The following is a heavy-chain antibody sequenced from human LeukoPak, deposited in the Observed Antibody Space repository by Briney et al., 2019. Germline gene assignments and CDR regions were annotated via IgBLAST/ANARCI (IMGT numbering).Heavy chain of an antibody. V-gene: IGHV4-39*07. CDR1: GGSISSSSYY. CDR3: VRQGVGTYDYGDEGYYMDV. Sequence: SETLSLTCTVSGGSISSSSYYWGWVRQPPGKGLEWIGSIYYSGSTYYNPSLKSRVTISVDTSKNQFSLKLSSVTAADTAVYYCVRQGVGTYDYGDEGYYMDVWGKGTTVTISS. D-gene: IGHD4-17*01. CDR2: IYYSGST. J-gene: IGHJ6*03.